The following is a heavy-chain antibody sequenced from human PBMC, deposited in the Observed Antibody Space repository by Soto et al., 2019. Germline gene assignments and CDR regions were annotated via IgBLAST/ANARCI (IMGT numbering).Heavy chain of an antibody. J-gene: IGHJ4*02. D-gene: IGHD6-19*01. CDR3: ARVDSRGGWYVY. CDR2: INPNSGGT. CDR1: GYTFTGYY. Sequence: ASVKVSCKASGYTFTGYYMHWVRQAPGQGLERMGWINPNSGGTNYAQKFQGRVTMTRDTSISTAYMELSRLRSDDTAVYYCARVDSRGGWYVYWGQGTLVTVSS. V-gene: IGHV1-2*02.